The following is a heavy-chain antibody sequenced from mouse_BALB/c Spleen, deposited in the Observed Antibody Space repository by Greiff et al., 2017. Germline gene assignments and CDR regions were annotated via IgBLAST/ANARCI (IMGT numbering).Heavy chain of an antibody. J-gene: IGHJ4*01. CDR1: GFTFTDYY. CDR2: IRNKANGYTT. Sequence: EVKLMESGGGLVQPGGSLRLSCATSGFTFTDYYMSWVRQPPGKALEWLGFIRNKANGYTTEYSASVKGRFTSSRDNSQSILYLQMNTLRAEDSATYYCARDRDYYAMDYWGQGTSVTVSS. CDR3: ARDRDYYAMDY. V-gene: IGHV7-3*02.